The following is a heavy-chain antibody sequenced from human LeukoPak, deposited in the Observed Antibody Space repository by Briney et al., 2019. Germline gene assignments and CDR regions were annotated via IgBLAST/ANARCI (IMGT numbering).Heavy chain of an antibody. CDR3: ARLAAAGKAYYYYGMDV. Sequence: NWIRQHPGKGLEWIGYIYYSGSTYYNPSLKSRVTISVDTSKNQFSLKLSSVTAADTAVYYCARLAAAGKAYYYYGMDVWGQGTTVTVSS. CDR2: IYYSGST. J-gene: IGHJ6*02. D-gene: IGHD6-13*01. V-gene: IGHV4-31*02.